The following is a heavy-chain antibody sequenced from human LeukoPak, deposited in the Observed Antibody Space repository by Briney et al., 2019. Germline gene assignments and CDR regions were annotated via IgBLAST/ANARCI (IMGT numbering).Heavy chain of an antibody. V-gene: IGHV4-4*07. J-gene: IGHJ4*02. CDR2: IYTSGST. CDR1: GGSISSYY. D-gene: IGHD5-12*01. Sequence: SETLSLTCTVSGGSISSYYWSWIRQPAGKGREWIGRIYTSGSTDYNPSLKSRVTMSVDTSKNQFSLKRSSVTAADTAVYYCARARSGYEAIDYWGQGTPVTVSS. CDR3: ARARSGYEAIDY.